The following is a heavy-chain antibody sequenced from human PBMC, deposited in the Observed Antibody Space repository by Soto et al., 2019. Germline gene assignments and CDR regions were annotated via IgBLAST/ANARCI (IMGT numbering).Heavy chain of an antibody. D-gene: IGHD6-6*01. V-gene: IGHV3-30*03. CDR2: ISYDGSRQ. Sequence: QVHLVESGGGVVQPGRSLRLSCAASGFTFNHSGMHWVRQAPGKGLEWLAVISYDGSRQYYADSVEGRFTISRDNSKKTLHLQMNSLRPEDTAVYYCAGDRQLCYWGQGTLVTVSS. CDR1: GFTFNHSG. CDR3: AGDRQLCY. J-gene: IGHJ4*02.